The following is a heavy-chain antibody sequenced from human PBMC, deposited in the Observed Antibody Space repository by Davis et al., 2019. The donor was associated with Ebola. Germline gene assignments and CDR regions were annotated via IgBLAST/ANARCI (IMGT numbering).Heavy chain of an antibody. CDR2: INAGNGNT. J-gene: IGHJ4*02. D-gene: IGHD4-23*01. CDR3: AREEIPYGGIWYFDY. CDR1: GYTFTSSA. V-gene: IGHV1-3*01. Sequence: AASVKVSCKASGYTFTSSAMHWLRQAPGQRLEWMGWINAGNGNTKYSQRFRDRVTITRDTSASTAYMELSSLRSEDTAAYYCAREEIPYGGIWYFDYWGQGTLVTVSS.